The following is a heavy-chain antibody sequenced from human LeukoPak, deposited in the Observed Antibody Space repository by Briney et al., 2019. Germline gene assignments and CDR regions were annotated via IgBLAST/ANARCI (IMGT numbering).Heavy chain of an antibody. D-gene: IGHD3-22*01. Sequence: SETLSLTCTVSGGSITNNNYNWDWIRQPPGKGLEWIGDLYYSGSTHYNPSLKSRVTISVDTSKNQFSLKLSSVTAADTAVYYCARVVEDYYDSSGYDYWGQGTLVTVSS. V-gene: IGHV4-39*01. J-gene: IGHJ4*02. CDR1: GGSITNNNYN. CDR2: LYYSGST. CDR3: ARVVEDYYDSSGYDY.